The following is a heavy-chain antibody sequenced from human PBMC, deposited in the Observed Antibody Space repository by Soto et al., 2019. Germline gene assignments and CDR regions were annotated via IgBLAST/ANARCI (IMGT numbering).Heavy chain of an antibody. CDR1: GYTFTDHY. J-gene: IGHJ6*02. CDR2: INPHSGDT. V-gene: IGHV1-2*02. CDR3: ARGRTVTSYGMDV. Sequence: QVQLVQSGAEVKKPGASVKVSYVASGYTFTDHYIHWVRQAPGQGLEWRGWINPHSGDTIYAQRFQGTVTLTRDTPISTAYVELGRLRSAATAVYYWARGRTVTSYGMDVWGQGPTITV. D-gene: IGHD4-17*01.